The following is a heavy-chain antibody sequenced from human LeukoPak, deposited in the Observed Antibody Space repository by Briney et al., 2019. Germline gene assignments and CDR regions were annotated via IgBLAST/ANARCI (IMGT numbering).Heavy chain of an antibody. D-gene: IGHD3-10*01. CDR2: ITNDGTTT. Sequence: GGSLRLSCAASGFTFSGAWMHWVRQAPGKGLVWVSRITNDGTTTMYADSVKGRFTLSRDNAKNTLYLQMNSLRAEDTAVYYCARVSGPGMNEYFHLWGQGTLVTVSS. CDR3: ARVSGPGMNEYFHL. J-gene: IGHJ1*01. V-gene: IGHV3-74*03. CDR1: GFTFSGAW.